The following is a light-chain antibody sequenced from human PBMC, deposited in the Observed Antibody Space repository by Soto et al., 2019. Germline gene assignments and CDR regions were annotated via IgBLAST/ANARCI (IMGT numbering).Light chain of an antibody. Sequence: EILMPQSPATLYVSPGERATLSCRASQSVSSNLAWYQQQNGQSPRLLIYGASTRATGIPARFSGSGSGTEFTLPISRLQSEDVEVYYCQQYNNWPLTFGQGTKVDIK. CDR3: QQYNNWPLT. CDR2: GAS. CDR1: QSVSSN. J-gene: IGKJ1*01. V-gene: IGKV3-15*01.